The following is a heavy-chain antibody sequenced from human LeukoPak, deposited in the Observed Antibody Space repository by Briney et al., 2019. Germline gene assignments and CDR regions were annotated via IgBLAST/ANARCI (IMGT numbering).Heavy chain of an antibody. CDR3: ARGRYYGSGSYGLYYYYGMDV. CDR2: INHSEST. J-gene: IGHJ6*02. D-gene: IGHD3-10*01. Sequence: PSETLSLTCAVYGGSFSGYYWSWIRQPPGKGLEWIGEINHSESTNYNPSLKSRVTISVDTSKNQFSLKLSSVAAADTAVYYCARGRYYGSGSYGLYYYYGMDVWGQGTTVTVSS. V-gene: IGHV4-34*01. CDR1: GGSFSGYY.